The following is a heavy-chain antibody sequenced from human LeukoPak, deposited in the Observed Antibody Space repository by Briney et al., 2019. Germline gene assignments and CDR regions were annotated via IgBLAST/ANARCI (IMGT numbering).Heavy chain of an antibody. J-gene: IGHJ6*02. CDR1: GFTFSSYA. D-gene: IGHD3-10*01. CDR3: ANAGPYGSGSYYQYYYGMDV. CDR2: ISGSGGST. V-gene: IGHV3-23*01. Sequence: GSLRLSCAASGFTFSSYAMSWVRQAPGKGLEWVSAISGSGGSTYYADSVKGRFTISRDNSKNTLYLQMNSLRAEDTAVYYCANAGPYGSGSYYQYYYGMDVWGQGTTVTVSS.